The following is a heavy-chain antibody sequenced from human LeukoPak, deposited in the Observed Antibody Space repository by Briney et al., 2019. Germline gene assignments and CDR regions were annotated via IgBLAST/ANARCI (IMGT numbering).Heavy chain of an antibody. CDR1: GGSFSGYY. CDR2: INHSGST. CDR3: ARGGDSSGYYLQDAFDI. D-gene: IGHD3-22*01. J-gene: IGHJ3*02. V-gene: IGHV4-34*01. Sequence: SETLSLTCAVYGGSFSGYYGSWIRQPPGKGLEWIGEINHSGSTNYNPSLKSRVTMLVDMSKNQFSLKLSSVTAADTAVYYCARGGDSSGYYLQDAFDIWGQGTMVTVSS.